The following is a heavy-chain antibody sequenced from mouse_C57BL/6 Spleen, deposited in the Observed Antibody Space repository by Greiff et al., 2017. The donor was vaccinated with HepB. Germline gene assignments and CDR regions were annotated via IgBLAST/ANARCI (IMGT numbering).Heavy chain of an antibody. V-gene: IGHV1-64*01. Sequence: QVQLKQPGAELVKPGASVKLSCKASGYTFTSYWMHWVKQRPGQGLEWIGMIHPNSGSTNYNEKFKSKATLTVDKSSSTAYMQLSSLTSEDSAVYYCARRVYYGNYDYWGQGTTLTVSS. CDR2: IHPNSGST. CDR1: GYTFTSYW. D-gene: IGHD2-1*01. J-gene: IGHJ2*01. CDR3: ARRVYYGNYDY.